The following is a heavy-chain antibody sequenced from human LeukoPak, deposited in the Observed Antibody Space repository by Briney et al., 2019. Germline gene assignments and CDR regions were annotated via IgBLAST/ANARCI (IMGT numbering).Heavy chain of an antibody. CDR3: ARGEVLWFGATNWFDP. J-gene: IGHJ5*02. CDR2: INHSGST. D-gene: IGHD3-10*01. CDR1: GGSFRGYY. Sequence: SETLSLTCAVSGGSFRGYYWSWIRQPPGKGPDWIGEINHSGSTNYNPSLKSRVTISVDTSKNQFSLKLSSVTAADTAVYYCARGEVLWFGATNWFDPWGQGTLVTVSS. V-gene: IGHV4-34*01.